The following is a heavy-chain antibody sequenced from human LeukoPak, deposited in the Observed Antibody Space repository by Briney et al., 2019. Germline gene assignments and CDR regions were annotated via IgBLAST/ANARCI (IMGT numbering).Heavy chain of an antibody. Sequence: SETLSLTCAVYGGSFSRYYWSWIRQSPGKGLEWIAEIDHRGDTNYKPSVKSRVTISVDTSKNQFSLKVRSLSAADTAVYYCARGATISETGYFDFWGQGTLVTVSS. CDR2: IDHRGDT. CDR3: ARGATISETGYFDF. V-gene: IGHV4-34*01. D-gene: IGHD5-24*01. J-gene: IGHJ4*03. CDR1: GGSFSRYY.